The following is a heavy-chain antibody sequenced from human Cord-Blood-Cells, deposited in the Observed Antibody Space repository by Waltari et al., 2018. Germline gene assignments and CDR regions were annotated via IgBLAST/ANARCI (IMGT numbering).Heavy chain of an antibody. J-gene: IGHJ3*02. CDR1: GGSISRSNW. V-gene: IGHV4-4*02. CDR3: ATPNYDILTGLDAFDI. Sequence: QVQLQESGPGLVKPSGTRSLTCAVPGGSISRSNWLSWVRRHPGKGREWIGEIYHSGSTNYNPSLKSRVTISVDKSKNQFSLKLSSITAADTAVYYCATPNYDILTGLDAFDIWGQGTMVTVSS. CDR2: IYHSGST. D-gene: IGHD3-9*01.